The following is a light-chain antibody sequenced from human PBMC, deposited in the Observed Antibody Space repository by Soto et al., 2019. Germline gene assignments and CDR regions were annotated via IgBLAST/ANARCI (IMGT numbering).Light chain of an antibody. Sequence: KWSKSESFLSASVGARAAITCRASQGITNYFAWYQQKPGKAPKPLIYTASTLQSGVPSRFSGSGAGAEFTLTFTGLQPEDFATYFCQQFHTYPWAFGQGTKVDIK. CDR3: QQFHTYPWA. J-gene: IGKJ1*01. V-gene: IGKV1-9*01. CDR1: QGITNY. CDR2: TAS.